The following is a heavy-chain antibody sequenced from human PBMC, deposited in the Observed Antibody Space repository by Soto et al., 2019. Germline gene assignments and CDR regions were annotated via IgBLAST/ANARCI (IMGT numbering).Heavy chain of an antibody. V-gene: IGHV4-30-4*01. D-gene: IGHD7-27*01. CDR3: ARGPSGDKVDS. Sequence: QVQLQESGPGLVKPSQTLSLTCTVSGGSISTVDYWWSWIRQSPDMGLEWIGHIYDGGRTYNNPSLESRVTLSVATSTSQLSLTLRSVSAADTAVYYCARGPSGDKVDSWGQGTLVTVSS. CDR1: GGSISTVDYW. CDR2: IYDGGRT. J-gene: IGHJ4*02.